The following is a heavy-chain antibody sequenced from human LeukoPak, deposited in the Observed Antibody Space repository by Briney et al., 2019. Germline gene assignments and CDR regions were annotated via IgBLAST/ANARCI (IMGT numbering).Heavy chain of an antibody. CDR2: IIPIFGTA. J-gene: IGHJ6*03. D-gene: IGHD5-12*01. V-gene: IGHV1-69*06. CDR3: AREDIVASSTREKTYYYYYMDV. Sequence: SVKVSCKASGGTFSSYAISWVRQAPGQGLEWMGGIIPIFGTANYAQKFQGRVTITADKSTSTAYMELSSLRSEDTAVYYCAREDIVASSTREKTYYYYYMDVWGKGTTVTVSS. CDR1: GGTFSSYA.